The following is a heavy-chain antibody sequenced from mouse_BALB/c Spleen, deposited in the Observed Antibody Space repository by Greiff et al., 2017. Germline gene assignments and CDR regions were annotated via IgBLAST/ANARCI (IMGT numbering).Heavy chain of an antibody. J-gene: IGHJ3*01. CDR3: ARVRDWFAY. CDR2: INPSTGYT. V-gene: IGHV1-7*01. CDR1: GYTFTSYW. D-gene: IGHD2-14*01. Sequence: VQLQQSGAELAKPGASVKMSCKASGYTFTSYWMHWVKQRPGQGLEWIGYINPSTGYTEYNQKFKDKATLTADKSSSTAYMQLSSLTSEDSAVYYGARVRDWFAYWGQGTLVTVSA.